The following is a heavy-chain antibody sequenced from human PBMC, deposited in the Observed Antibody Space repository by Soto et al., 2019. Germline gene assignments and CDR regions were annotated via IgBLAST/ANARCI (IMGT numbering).Heavy chain of an antibody. Sequence: PSETLSVTCTVSGGSISSYYWSWIRQPPGKGLEWIGYIYYSGSTNYNPSLKSRVTISVDTSKNQFSLKLSSVTAADTAVYYCARKTTVTYFDYWGQGTLVTVSS. J-gene: IGHJ4*02. CDR3: ARKTTVTYFDY. V-gene: IGHV4-59*01. CDR2: IYYSGST. D-gene: IGHD4-17*01. CDR1: GGSISSYY.